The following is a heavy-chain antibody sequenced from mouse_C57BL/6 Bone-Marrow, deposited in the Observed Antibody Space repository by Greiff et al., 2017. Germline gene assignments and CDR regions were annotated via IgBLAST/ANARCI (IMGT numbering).Heavy chain of an antibody. CDR3: ARDGGLYYGYPY. CDR2: IDPSDSYT. Sequence: QVQLQQPGAELVMPGASVKLSCKASGYTFTSYWMHWVKQRPGQGLEWIGEIDPSDSYTNYNQKFKGKSTLTVDKSSSTAYMQLSSLTSEDSAVYYCARDGGLYYGYPYWGQGTTLPGSS. J-gene: IGHJ2*01. V-gene: IGHV1-69*01. D-gene: IGHD2-2*01. CDR1: GYTFTSYW.